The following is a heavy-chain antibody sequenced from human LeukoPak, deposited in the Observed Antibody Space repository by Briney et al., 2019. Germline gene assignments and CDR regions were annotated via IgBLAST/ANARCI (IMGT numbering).Heavy chain of an antibody. Sequence: GESLRISCQTSGYTFIHYWISLVRQVPGKGLEWMGRIDPSDSYTNYGPPFQGHITISADRSLNTSYLQWSGLKASDTAMYFCARHGPTYFSDISGVFDVWGRGTMVTVSS. J-gene: IGHJ3*01. V-gene: IGHV5-10-1*01. CDR3: ARHGPTYFSDISGVFDV. CDR1: GYTFIHYW. D-gene: IGHD3-22*01. CDR2: IDPSDSYT.